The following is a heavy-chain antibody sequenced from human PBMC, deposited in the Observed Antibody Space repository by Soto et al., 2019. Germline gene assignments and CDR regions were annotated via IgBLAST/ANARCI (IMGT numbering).Heavy chain of an antibody. V-gene: IGHV3-13*05. CDR2: IGTAGDP. CDR3: ARGRLDFDGRGYYHFDS. J-gene: IGHJ4*02. Sequence: VVSRILSCAASGFTFSSYDMHWVSPATGKGLEWVSAIGTAGDPYYPGSVKGRFTISRENAKNSLYLQMNSLRAEDTAVYYCARGRLDFDGRGYYHFDSWGQGTLVSVSS. D-gene: IGHD3-22*01. CDR1: GFTFSSYD.